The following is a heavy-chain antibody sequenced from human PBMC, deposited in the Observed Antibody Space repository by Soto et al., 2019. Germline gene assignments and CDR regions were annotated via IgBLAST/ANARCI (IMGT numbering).Heavy chain of an antibody. CDR1: GFTVSSNY. J-gene: IGHJ4*02. CDR3: ARDGRAAAGTHFN. V-gene: IGHV3-66*01. Sequence: EVQLVESGGGLVQPGGSLRLSCAASGFTVSSNYMSWVRQAPGKGLEWVSVIYSGGSTYYADSVKGRFTISRDNSKNTLYLQMNGLRAEDTAVYYCARDGRAAAGTHFNWGQGTLVTVSS. D-gene: IGHD6-13*01. CDR2: IYSGGST.